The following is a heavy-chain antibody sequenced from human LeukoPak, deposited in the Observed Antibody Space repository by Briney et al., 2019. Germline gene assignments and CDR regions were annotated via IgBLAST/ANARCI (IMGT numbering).Heavy chain of an antibody. CDR2: ISSSSSYI. D-gene: IGHD1-26*01. V-gene: IGHV3-21*04. CDR3: ARGRSGSYYVVDS. Sequence: GGSLRLSCAASGFTFSSYSMNWVRQAPGKGLEWVSSISSSSSYIYYADSVKGRFTISRDNAKNTLYLQMNNLKAEDTAVYYCARGRSGSYYVVDSWGQGVLVTVSS. J-gene: IGHJ4*02. CDR1: GFTFSSYS.